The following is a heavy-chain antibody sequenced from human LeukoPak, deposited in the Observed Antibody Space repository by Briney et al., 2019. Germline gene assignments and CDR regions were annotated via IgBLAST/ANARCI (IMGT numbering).Heavy chain of an antibody. CDR3: ARYGDNGPFDD. CDR2: INGDGAST. V-gene: IGHV3-74*01. D-gene: IGHD4-17*01. Sequence: PGGSLRLSCAASGFTFSRYWMHWVRQAPGMALVWVARINGDGASTDYAGSVKGRFTISRDNAKNTLYLQINSFRAEDTAVYYCARYGDNGPFDDWGQGTLVAVSS. CDR1: GFTFSRYW. J-gene: IGHJ4*02.